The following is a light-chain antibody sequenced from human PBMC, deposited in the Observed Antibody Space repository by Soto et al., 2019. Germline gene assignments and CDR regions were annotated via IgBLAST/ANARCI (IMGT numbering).Light chain of an antibody. Sequence: DIQMTQSPSTLSASVGDSITITGRASQSVSSWLAWYQQKPGKAPNLLIYKASILETGVPSRFSGTGADVDLARAVSSLQPDDCPTYYCQQYNNYQKTLGQGTKVDIK. CDR3: QQYNNYQKT. J-gene: IGKJ2*01. CDR1: QSVSSW. CDR2: KAS. V-gene: IGKV1-5*03.